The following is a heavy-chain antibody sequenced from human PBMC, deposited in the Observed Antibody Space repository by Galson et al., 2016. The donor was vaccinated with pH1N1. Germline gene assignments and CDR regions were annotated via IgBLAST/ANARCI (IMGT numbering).Heavy chain of an antibody. D-gene: IGHD4-17*01. Sequence: SETLSLTCTVSGGSISNSDYYWGWIRQPPGKGLEWIGSIYYSGNTYYNPSLKSRVSISVDTSKNQFSLKLSSVTAADTAVYYCASRGYGDYVGYFDYWGQGTLVTVSS. CDR2: IYYSGNT. CDR1: GGSISNSDYY. V-gene: IGHV4-39*01. CDR3: ASRGYGDYVGYFDY. J-gene: IGHJ4*02.